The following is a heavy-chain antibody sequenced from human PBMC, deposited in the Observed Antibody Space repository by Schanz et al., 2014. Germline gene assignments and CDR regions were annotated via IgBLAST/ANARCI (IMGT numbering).Heavy chain of an antibody. Sequence: QVQLQESGAGLLKPSETLSLTCAVYGGSLSVNYWHWIRQPPGKGLEWIGEINHSGSTNYSPSLKPGFPIQITPSKTQFSLKLSSVTAAETAVYYCARLSAIFGVVTTYYFDYWGQGTLVTVSS. D-gene: IGHD3-3*01. J-gene: IGHJ4*02. CDR1: GGSLSVNY. CDR2: INHSGST. V-gene: IGHV4-34*01. CDR3: ARLSAIFGVVTTYYFDY.